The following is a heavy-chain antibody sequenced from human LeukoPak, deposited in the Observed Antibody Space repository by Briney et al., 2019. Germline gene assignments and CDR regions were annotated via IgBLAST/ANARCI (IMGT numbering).Heavy chain of an antibody. CDR3: ARLSIVGATNFDY. CDR1: GASITSYH. J-gene: IGHJ4*02. Sequence: SETPSLTCTVSGASITSYHWSWIRQPPGKGLEWIGYIYYSGSTTYKPSLKSRVTISVDTSKNQFSLKLSSVTAADTAVYYCARLSIVGATNFDYWGQGTLVTVSS. CDR2: IYYSGST. D-gene: IGHD1-26*01. V-gene: IGHV4-59*08.